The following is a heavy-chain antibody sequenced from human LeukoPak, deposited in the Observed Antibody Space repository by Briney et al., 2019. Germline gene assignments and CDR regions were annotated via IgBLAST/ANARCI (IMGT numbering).Heavy chain of an antibody. V-gene: IGHV3-23*01. CDR2: ISGGGGST. J-gene: IGHJ5*02. CDR1: GFTFISYA. Sequence: GGSLRLSCAASGFTFISYAMTWVRQAPGKGLEWVSAISGGGGSTYYADSVKGRFTISRDNSKSTLYLQMNSLRAEDTARYYCAKAPHDSADYNWFDPWGQGTLVTVSS. CDR3: AKAPHDSADYNWFDP. D-gene: IGHD4-17*01.